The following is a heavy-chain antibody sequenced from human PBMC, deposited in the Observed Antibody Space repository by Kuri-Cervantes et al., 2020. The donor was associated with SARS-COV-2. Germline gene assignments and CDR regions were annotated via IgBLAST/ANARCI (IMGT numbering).Heavy chain of an antibody. D-gene: IGHD4-17*01. V-gene: IGHV4-61*02. CDR2: IYTSGST. CDR1: GGSISSGSYY. J-gene: IGHJ1*01. Sequence: SCTVSGGSISSGSYYWSWIRQPAGKGLEWIGRIYTSGSTNYNPSLKSRVTISVDTSKNQFSLKLSSVTAADTAVYYCAYTTLTGYFQHWGQGTPVTVSS. CDR3: AYTTLTGYFQH.